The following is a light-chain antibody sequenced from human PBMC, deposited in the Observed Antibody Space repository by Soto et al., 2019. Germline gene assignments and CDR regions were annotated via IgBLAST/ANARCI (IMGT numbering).Light chain of an antibody. CDR2: EVS. J-gene: IGLJ1*01. CDR3: SSYTSSSTLGV. V-gene: IGLV2-14*01. Sequence: QSALTQPASVYGSPGQSITISCTGTSSDVGGYNYVSWYQQHPGKAPKLMIYEVSKRPSGVSNRFSGSKSGNTASLTISGLQAEDEADYYCSSYTSSSTLGVFGTGTKLTVL. CDR1: SSDVGGYNY.